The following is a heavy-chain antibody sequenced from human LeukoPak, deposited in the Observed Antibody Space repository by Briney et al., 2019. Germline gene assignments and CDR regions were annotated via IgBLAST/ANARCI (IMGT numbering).Heavy chain of an antibody. V-gene: IGHV4-34*01. CDR3: ARLDSSSWYYFDY. CDR1: GGSFSSYY. Sequence: PSETLSLTCAVYGGSFSSYYWSWIRQPPGKGLEWIGEISHSGSTNYNPSLKSRVTSSVDTSKNQFSLKLSSVTAADTAVYYCARLDSSSWYYFDYWGQGTLVTVSS. D-gene: IGHD6-13*01. J-gene: IGHJ4*02. CDR2: ISHSGST.